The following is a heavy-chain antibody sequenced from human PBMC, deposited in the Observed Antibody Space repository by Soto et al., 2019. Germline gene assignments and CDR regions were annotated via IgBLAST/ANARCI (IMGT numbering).Heavy chain of an antibody. CDR3: ARPPGVSSSSVYYYYGMDV. J-gene: IGHJ6*02. V-gene: IGHV3-23*01. D-gene: IGHD6-6*01. CDR2: ISGSGGRT. CDR1: GFTFSSYA. Sequence: GGSLGLSCAASGFTFSSYAMSWVRQAPGKGLEWVSAISGSGGRTYYADSVKGRFTISGDNAKNTLYLQMNSLRAEDTAVYYCARPPGVSSSSVYYYYGMDVWGQGTTGTVSS.